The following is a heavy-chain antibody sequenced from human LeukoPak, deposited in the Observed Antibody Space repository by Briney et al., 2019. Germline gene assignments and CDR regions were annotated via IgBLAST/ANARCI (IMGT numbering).Heavy chain of an antibody. J-gene: IGHJ3*02. CDR1: GFTFSSYS. V-gene: IGHV3-21*01. Sequence: GGSLRLSCAASGFTFSSYSMDWVRQAPGKGLEWVSSISSSSSYIYYADSVKGRFTISRDNAKNSLYLQMNSLRAEDTAVYYCATAEPPLSTDAFDIWGQGTMVTVSS. D-gene: IGHD2-2*01. CDR2: ISSSSSYI. CDR3: ATAEPPLSTDAFDI.